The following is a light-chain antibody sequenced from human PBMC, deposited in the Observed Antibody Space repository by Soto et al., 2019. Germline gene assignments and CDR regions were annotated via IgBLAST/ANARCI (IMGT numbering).Light chain of an antibody. CDR1: QSVSSN. CDR3: QQYNNAPNT. V-gene: IGKV3-15*01. J-gene: IGKJ4*01. CDR2: GAS. Sequence: EIVMTQSPATLSVSPGERATLSCRASQSVSSNLAWYQQKPVQAPRLLIYGASTSATGSPARFRGSGSGTEFTLTISSLQSEDFAVYYCQQYNNAPNTFGGGTKVEIK.